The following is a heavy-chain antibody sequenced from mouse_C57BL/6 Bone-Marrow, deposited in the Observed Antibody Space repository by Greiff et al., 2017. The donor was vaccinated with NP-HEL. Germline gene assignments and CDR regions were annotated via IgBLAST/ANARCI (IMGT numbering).Heavy chain of an antibody. V-gene: IGHV1-59*01. CDR3: ARVSPMVKWFVY. D-gene: IGHD2-2*01. CDR2: IDPSDSYT. J-gene: IGHJ3*01. CDR1: GYTFTSYW. Sequence: VQLQQPGAELVRPGTSVKLSCKASGYTFTSYWMHWVKQRPGQGLEWIGVIDPSDSYTNYNQKFKGKAILTVDTSSSTAYMQLSSLTSEDSAVYYCARVSPMVKWFVYWGQGTLVTVSA.